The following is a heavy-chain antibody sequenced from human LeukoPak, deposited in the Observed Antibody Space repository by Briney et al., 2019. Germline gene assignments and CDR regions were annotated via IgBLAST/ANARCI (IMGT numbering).Heavy chain of an antibody. CDR2: ISAYNGNT. Sequence: ASVKVSCKASGYTFTGYYMHWVRQAPGQGLEWMGWISAYNGNTNYAQKLQGRVTMTTDTSTSTAYMELRSLRSDDTAVYYCARDVFGELLVFDYWGQGTLVTVSS. V-gene: IGHV1-18*04. J-gene: IGHJ4*02. CDR1: GYTFTGYY. CDR3: ARDVFGELLVFDY. D-gene: IGHD3-10*02.